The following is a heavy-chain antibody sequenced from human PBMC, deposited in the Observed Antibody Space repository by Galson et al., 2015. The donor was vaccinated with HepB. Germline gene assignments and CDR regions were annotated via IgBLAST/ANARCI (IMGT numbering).Heavy chain of an antibody. Sequence: SVKVSCKASGYTFTSYGISWVRQAPGQGLEWMGWISAYNGNTNYAQKLQGRVTMTTDTSTSTAYMELRSLRSDDTAVYYCAREGHSSSMGGWFDPWGQGTLVTVSS. CDR2: ISAYNGNT. J-gene: IGHJ5*02. V-gene: IGHV1-18*04. CDR1: GYTFTSYG. D-gene: IGHD5-18*01. CDR3: AREGHSSSMGGWFDP.